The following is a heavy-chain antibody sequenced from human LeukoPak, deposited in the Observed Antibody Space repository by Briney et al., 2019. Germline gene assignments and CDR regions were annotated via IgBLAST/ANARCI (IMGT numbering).Heavy chain of an antibody. CDR1: GGSISSYY. D-gene: IGHD2-2*01. CDR3: ARGTVVPAAVWFDP. CDR2: IYYSGST. J-gene: IGHJ5*02. Sequence: SETLSLTCTVSGGSISSYYWSWIRQPPGKGLEWIGYIYYSGSTNYNPFLKSRVTISVDTSKNQFSLKLSSVTAADTAVYYCARGTVVPAAVWFDPWGQGTLVTVSS. V-gene: IGHV4-59*01.